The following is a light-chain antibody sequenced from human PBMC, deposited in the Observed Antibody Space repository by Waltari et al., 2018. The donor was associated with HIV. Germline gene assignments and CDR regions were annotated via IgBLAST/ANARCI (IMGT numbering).Light chain of an antibody. V-gene: IGLV2-8*01. Sequence: QSALTQPPSASGSPGQSVTISCTGTSSDVGGYNYVSWYQQHPGKAPKRLIYEVSKRPSGVPYRFSGSKSGNTASLTVSGLQAEDEADYYCSSYAGSNTHVVFGGGTELTVL. J-gene: IGLJ2*01. CDR2: EVS. CDR3: SSYAGSNTHVV. CDR1: SSDVGGYNY.